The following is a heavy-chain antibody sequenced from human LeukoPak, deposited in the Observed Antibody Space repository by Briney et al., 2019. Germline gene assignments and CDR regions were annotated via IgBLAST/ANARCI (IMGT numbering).Heavy chain of an antibody. D-gene: IGHD3-10*01. CDR2: ISRNGDNT. CDR3: ARVGDINYFDY. Sequence: GGSLRLSCAASGFTFSNYAMHWVRQAPGKGLEYVSAISRNGDNTYYANSVTGRFTISRDNSKNTLWLQMGSLRADDMAMYYCARVGDINYFDYWGQGTLVTVSS. CDR1: GFTFSNYA. V-gene: IGHV3-64*01. J-gene: IGHJ4*02.